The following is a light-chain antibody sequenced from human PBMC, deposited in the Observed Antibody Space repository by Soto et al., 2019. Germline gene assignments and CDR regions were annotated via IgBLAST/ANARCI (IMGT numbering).Light chain of an antibody. Sequence: DIQMTQSPSSLSASVGDRVTITCRASQNINNDLNWYQQKPGKAPKLLIYAASSLQSGVPSRFSGSGSATDFTLTISSLQPEDFATYYCQQSYSTPYTFGQGTKLEIK. CDR2: AAS. J-gene: IGKJ2*01. V-gene: IGKV1-39*01. CDR3: QQSYSTPYT. CDR1: QNINND.